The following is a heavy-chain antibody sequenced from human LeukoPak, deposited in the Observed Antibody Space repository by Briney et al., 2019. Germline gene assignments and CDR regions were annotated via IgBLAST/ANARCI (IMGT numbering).Heavy chain of an antibody. D-gene: IGHD3-16*01. CDR3: ARAGAPSKYTFGGVYFDY. J-gene: IGHJ4*02. Sequence: PSETLSLTCTVSGGSISSYYWSWIRQPPGKGLEWIGYIYYSGSTNYNPSLKSRVTISVDTSKNQFSLKLSSVTAADTAVYYCARAGAPSKYTFGGVYFDYWGQGTLVTVSS. CDR2: IYYSGST. CDR1: GGSISSYY. V-gene: IGHV4-59*08.